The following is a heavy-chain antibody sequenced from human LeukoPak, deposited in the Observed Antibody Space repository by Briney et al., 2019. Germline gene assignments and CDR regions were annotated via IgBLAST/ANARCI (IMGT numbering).Heavy chain of an antibody. D-gene: IGHD3-22*01. CDR1: GFTFSSYG. V-gene: IGHV3-33*06. CDR3: AKEPHYYDSSGNTYFDY. Sequence: GRSLRLSCAASGFTFSSYGMHWVRQAPGKGLEWVAVIWYDGSNKYYADSVKGRFTISRDNSKNTLYLQMNSLRAEDTAVYYCAKEPHYYDSSGNTYFDYWGQGTLVTVSS. J-gene: IGHJ4*02. CDR2: IWYDGSNK.